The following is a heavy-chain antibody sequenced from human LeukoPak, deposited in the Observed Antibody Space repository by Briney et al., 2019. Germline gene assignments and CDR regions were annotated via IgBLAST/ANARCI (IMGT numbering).Heavy chain of an antibody. CDR3: APLGAIAARPLGLPTGAYYYYYMDV. V-gene: IGHV1-69*05. J-gene: IGHJ6*03. D-gene: IGHD6-6*01. CDR2: IIPIFGTA. CDR1: GGTFSSYA. Sequence: SVKVSCKASGGTFSSYAISWVRQAPGQGLEWMGGIIPIFGTANYAQKFQGRVTITTDESTSTAYMELSSLRSEDTAVYYCAPLGAIAARPLGLPTGAYYYYYMDVWGKGTTVTVSS.